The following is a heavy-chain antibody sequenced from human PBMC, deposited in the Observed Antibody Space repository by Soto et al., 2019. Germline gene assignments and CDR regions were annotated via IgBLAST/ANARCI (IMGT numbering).Heavy chain of an antibody. V-gene: IGHV1-46*01. CDR3: AAAYYYDGSGRYYYYGMDV. CDR2: INPSGGST. Sequence: GASVKVSCKASGYTFTSYYMHWVRQAPGQGLEWMGIINPSGGSTSYAQKFQGRVTMTRDTSTSTVYMELSSLRSEDTAVYYCAAAYYYDGSGRYYYYGMDVWGQGTTVTVSS. J-gene: IGHJ6*02. D-gene: IGHD3-22*01. CDR1: GYTFTSYY.